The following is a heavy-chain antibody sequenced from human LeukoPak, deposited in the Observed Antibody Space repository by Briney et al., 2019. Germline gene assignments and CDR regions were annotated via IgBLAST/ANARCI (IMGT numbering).Heavy chain of an antibody. CDR1: GYTFTGYY. Sequence: ASVKVSCKATGYTFTGYYMDWVRQAPGQGLEWMGRINPNSGGTNYAQKFQGRVTMTRDTSISTAYMELSRLRSDDTAVYYCAREDNLGSGSSPNDYWGQGTLVTVSS. V-gene: IGHV1-2*06. CDR3: AREDNLGSGSSPNDY. CDR2: INPNSGGT. J-gene: IGHJ4*02. D-gene: IGHD6-19*01.